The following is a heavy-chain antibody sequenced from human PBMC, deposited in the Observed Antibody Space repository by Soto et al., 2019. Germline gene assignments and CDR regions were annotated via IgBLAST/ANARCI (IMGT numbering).Heavy chain of an antibody. Sequence: GGSLRLSCAASGFTFSDYYMSWIRQAPGKGLEWVSYISSSGSTIYYADSVKGRFTIYRDNAKNSLYLQMNSLRAEDTAVYYCAREGESGATYYYYYGMDVWGQGTTVTVSS. CDR2: ISSSGSTI. D-gene: IGHD1-26*01. J-gene: IGHJ6*02. V-gene: IGHV3-11*01. CDR1: GFTFSDYY. CDR3: AREGESGATYYYYYGMDV.